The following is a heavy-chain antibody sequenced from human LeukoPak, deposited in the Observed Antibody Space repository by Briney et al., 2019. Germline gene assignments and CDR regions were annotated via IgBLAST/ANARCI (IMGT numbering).Heavy chain of an antibody. D-gene: IGHD2-2*01. J-gene: IGHJ4*02. Sequence: SETLSLTCTASGGSISSGSYYWGWIRQPPGKGLEWIGSIYYSGSTYYNPSLKSRVTISVDTSKNQFSLKLSSVTAADTAVYYCASLTLYQPLLPPGYWGQGTLVTVSS. CDR1: GGSISSGSYY. CDR3: ASLTLYQPLLPPGY. V-gene: IGHV4-39*01. CDR2: IYYSGST.